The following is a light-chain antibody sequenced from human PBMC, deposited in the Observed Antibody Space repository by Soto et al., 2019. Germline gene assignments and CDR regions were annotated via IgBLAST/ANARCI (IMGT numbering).Light chain of an antibody. CDR1: SSDVGGYNY. CDR2: EVS. J-gene: IGLJ2*01. Sequence: QSALTQPASVSGSPGQSITISCTGTSSDVGGYNYVSWYQQYPGKAPKFMIYEVSFRPSGVSNRFSGSKSGNTASLTTSGLQAEDEADYYCSSYTTSNTVIFGGGTQLTVL. CDR3: SSYTTSNTVI. V-gene: IGLV2-14*01.